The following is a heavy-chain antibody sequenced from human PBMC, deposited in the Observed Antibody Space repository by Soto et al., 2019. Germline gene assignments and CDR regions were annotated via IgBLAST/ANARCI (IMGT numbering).Heavy chain of an antibody. CDR2: IIPIFGTA. Sequence: ASVKVSCKASGGTFSSYAISWVRQAPGQGLEWMGGIIPIFGTANYAQKFQGRVTITADESTSTAYMELSSLRSEDTAVYYCARIAARPHYYYYGMDVWGQGTTVTVSS. CDR3: ARIAARPHYYYYGMDV. D-gene: IGHD6-6*01. CDR1: GGTFSSYA. J-gene: IGHJ6*02. V-gene: IGHV1-69*13.